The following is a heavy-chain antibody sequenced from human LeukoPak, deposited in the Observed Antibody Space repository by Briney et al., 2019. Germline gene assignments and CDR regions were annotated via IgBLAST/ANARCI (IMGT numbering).Heavy chain of an antibody. CDR2: IIPIFGTA. D-gene: IGHD1-1*01. J-gene: IGHJ5*02. CDR3: ASLERPYNWFDP. V-gene: IGHV1-69*13. CDR1: GGTFSSYA. Sequence: SVKVSCKASGGTFSSYAISWVRQAPGQGLEWMGGIIPIFGTANYAQKFQGRVTITADESTSTAYMELSSLRSEDTAVYYCASLERPYNWFDPWGQGTLVTVSS.